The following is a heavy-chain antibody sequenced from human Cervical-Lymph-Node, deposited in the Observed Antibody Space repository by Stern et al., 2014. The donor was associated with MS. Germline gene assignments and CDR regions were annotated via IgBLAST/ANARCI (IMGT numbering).Heavy chain of an antibody. CDR1: GYTFTTYA. Sequence: QVQLVQSGAEVKKPGASLKVSCTASGYTFTTYALHWVRQAPGQRPEWLGWIHTGDGSTRFSQKFQGRVTMTSDTSASTVYMELSSLRSADTAVYYCARVSGAYERRHERRHYKYLGLDVWGQGTTVTISS. CDR3: ARVSGAYERRHERRHYKYLGLDV. CDR2: IHTGDGST. V-gene: IGHV1-3*04. D-gene: IGHD3-16*01. J-gene: IGHJ6*02.